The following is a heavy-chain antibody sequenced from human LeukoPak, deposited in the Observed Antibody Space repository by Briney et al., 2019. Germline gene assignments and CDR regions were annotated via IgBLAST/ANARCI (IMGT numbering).Heavy chain of an antibody. V-gene: IGHV3-7*01. CDR3: ARDPNLAVSGSWFYYYYYMDV. J-gene: IGHJ6*03. Sequence: QPGGSLRLSCAASGFTFSSYWMSWVRQAPGKGLEWVANIKQDGSEKYYVDSVKGRFTISRDNAKNSLYLQMNSLRAEDTAVYYCARDPNLAVSGSWFYYYYYMDVWGKGTTVTVSS. CDR2: IKQDGSEK. CDR1: GFTFSSYW. D-gene: IGHD6-13*01.